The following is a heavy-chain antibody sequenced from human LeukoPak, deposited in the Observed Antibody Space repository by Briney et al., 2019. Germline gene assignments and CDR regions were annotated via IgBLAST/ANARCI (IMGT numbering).Heavy chain of an antibody. CDR3: ERVSHDPLEYGYYMDV. CDR2: INHTGKTNYNPSLT. CDR1: GGSVSGFY. J-gene: IGHJ6*03. V-gene: IGHV4-34*01. D-gene: IGHD3-3*01. Sequence: PSETLSLTCAGDGGSVSGFYWSWIRQTPGKGLEWIGEINHTGKTNYNPSLTDYNPSLKSRVTISVDSSKNELSLRVSSVTAADTGVYLCERVSHDPLEYGYYMDVWGKGTTVTVSS.